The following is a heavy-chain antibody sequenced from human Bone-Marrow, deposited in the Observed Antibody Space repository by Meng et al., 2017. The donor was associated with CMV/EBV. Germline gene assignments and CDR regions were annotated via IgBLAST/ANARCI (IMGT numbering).Heavy chain of an antibody. V-gene: IGHV3-30*18. CDR2: ISYDGSNK. CDR3: AKQYGMDV. J-gene: IGHJ6*02. Sequence: GESLKISCAASGFTFSNYWMSWVRQAPGKGLEWVAVISYDGSNKYYADSVKGRFTISRNNSKNTLYLQMNSLRAEDTAVYYCAKQYGMDVWGQGTTVTVSS. CDR1: GFTFSNYW.